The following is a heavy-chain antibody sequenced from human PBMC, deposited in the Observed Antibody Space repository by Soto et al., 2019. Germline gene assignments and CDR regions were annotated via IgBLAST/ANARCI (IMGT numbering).Heavy chain of an antibody. D-gene: IGHD5-18*01. CDR3: ARDTAEYYYYYYGMDV. CDR1: GFTFSSYW. Sequence: GGSLRLSCAASGFTFSSYWMHWVRQAPGKGLVWVSRINSDGSSTSYADSVKGRFTISRDNAKNTLYLQMNSLRAEDTAVYYCARDTAEYYYYYYGMDVWGRGTTVTVSS. J-gene: IGHJ6*02. V-gene: IGHV3-74*01. CDR2: INSDGSST.